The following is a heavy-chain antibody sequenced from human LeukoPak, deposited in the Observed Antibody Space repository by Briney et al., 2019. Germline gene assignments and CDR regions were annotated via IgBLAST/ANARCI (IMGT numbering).Heavy chain of an antibody. CDR1: GFTFSSYA. Sequence: PGGSLRLSCAASGFTFSSYAMSWVRQAPEKGLEWVSAISGSGGSTYYADSVKGRFTISRDNSKNTLYLQMNSLRAEDTAVYYCAKGGPIRGDSRSFDYWGQGTLVTVSS. V-gene: IGHV3-23*01. CDR3: AKGGPIRGDSRSFDY. CDR2: ISGSGGST. J-gene: IGHJ4*02. D-gene: IGHD3-16*01.